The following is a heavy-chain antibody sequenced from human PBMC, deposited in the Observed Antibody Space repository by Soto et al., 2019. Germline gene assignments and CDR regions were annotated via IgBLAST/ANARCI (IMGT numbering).Heavy chain of an antibody. D-gene: IGHD4-17*01. CDR3: ARVPTVSNY. J-gene: IGHJ4*02. CDR1: GYTFSSYG. CDR2: ISAYNADT. V-gene: IGHV1-18*01. Sequence: ASVKVSCKASGYTFSSYGISWVIQAPGQGLEWMGWISAYNADTKYAQKFQGRVTLTTDTSTSTAYMDLRSLRSDDTAVYYCARVPTVSNYGGKGTRV.